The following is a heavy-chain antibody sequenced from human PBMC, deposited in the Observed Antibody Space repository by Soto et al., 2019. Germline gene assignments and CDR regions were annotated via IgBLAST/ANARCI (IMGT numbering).Heavy chain of an antibody. J-gene: IGHJ4*02. D-gene: IGHD2-2*02. CDR3: AGLRRYAARPIDY. CDR1: GGSIISGY. V-gene: IGHV4-59*01. Sequence: ASETLSLTCTVSGGSIISGYWSWIRQPPGKGLEWIGYISYSGNTNYNPSLKSRVTMSVDTPKNQFSLRLSSVTTADTAVYYCAGLRRYAARPIDYWGQGPLVTGS. CDR2: ISYSGNT.